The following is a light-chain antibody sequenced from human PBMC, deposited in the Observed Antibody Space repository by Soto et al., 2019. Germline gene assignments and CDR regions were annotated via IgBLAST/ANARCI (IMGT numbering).Light chain of an antibody. J-gene: IGKJ1*01. Sequence: DIQRTQSPSTLSASVGDRVTITCRASQSISSWLAWYQQKPGKAPKLLIYDASSLESGVPSRFSGSGSGTEFTLTTSSLQPDDFATYYCQQYNSYSPWTFGQGTKGDIK. CDR1: QSISSW. CDR3: QQYNSYSPWT. CDR2: DAS. V-gene: IGKV1-5*01.